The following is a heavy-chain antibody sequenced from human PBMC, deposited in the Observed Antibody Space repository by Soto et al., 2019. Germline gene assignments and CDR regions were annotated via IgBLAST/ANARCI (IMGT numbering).Heavy chain of an antibody. CDR1: GFTFSNAW. D-gene: IGHD3-10*01. CDR3: TTDRPTYYPSPHDPDAYDI. J-gene: IGHJ3*02. CDR2: IKSKTDGGTT. Sequence: PGGSLRLSCAASGFTFSNAWMNWVRQAPGKGLEWVGRIKSKTDGGTTDYAAPVKGRFTISRDDSKNTLYLQMNSLKTEDTAVYYCTTDRPTYYPSPHDPDAYDIWGQGTMVTVSS. V-gene: IGHV3-15*07.